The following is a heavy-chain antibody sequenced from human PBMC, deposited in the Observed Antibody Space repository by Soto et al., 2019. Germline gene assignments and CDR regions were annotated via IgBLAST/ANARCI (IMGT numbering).Heavy chain of an antibody. J-gene: IGHJ5*02. D-gene: IGHD3-3*02. Sequence: SETLSLTCTVSGDSIISSDFYWGWVRQPPGKGLKWIRSIFYLGSSYYNPSLKSRVTMSVDTSKNQFSLRLRSVTAADTALYFCARHSLALRKNNWFDPWGKGIRVT. CDR3: ARHSLALRKNNWFDP. CDR1: GDSIISSDFY. CDR2: IFYLGSS. V-gene: IGHV4-39*01.